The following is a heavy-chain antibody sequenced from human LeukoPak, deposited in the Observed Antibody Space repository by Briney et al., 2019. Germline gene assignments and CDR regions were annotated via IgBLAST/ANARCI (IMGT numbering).Heavy chain of an antibody. CDR2: IYSGGRT. CDR1: GFTVSRNY. CDR3: ARAGPSSSWHQFDY. V-gene: IGHV3-66*01. J-gene: IGHJ4*02. Sequence: GGSLRLSCAASGFTVSRNYMSWVRQAPGKGLEWVSVIYSGGRTYYADSVKGRFTISRDNSRNTLYLQMNSLRAEDTAVYYCARAGPSSSWHQFDYWGQGTLVTVSS. D-gene: IGHD6-13*01.